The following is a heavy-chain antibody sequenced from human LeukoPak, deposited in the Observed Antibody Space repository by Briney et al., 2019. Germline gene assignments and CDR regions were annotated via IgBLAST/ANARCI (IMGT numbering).Heavy chain of an antibody. V-gene: IGHV3-30*18. D-gene: IGHD6-19*01. CDR1: GFTFSSYG. J-gene: IGHJ6*02. CDR3: AKGGYSSGWEDYYGMDV. Sequence: GKSLRLSCAASGFTFSSYGMHWVRQAPGKGLEWVAAISSDGTNKYYANSVKGRFTISRDTSKNTLYLQMNNLRVEDTAVYYCAKGGYSSGWEDYYGMDVWGQGTTVTVSS. CDR2: ISSDGTNK.